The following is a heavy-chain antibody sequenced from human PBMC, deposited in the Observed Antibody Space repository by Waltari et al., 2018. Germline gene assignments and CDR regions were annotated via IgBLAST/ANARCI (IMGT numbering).Heavy chain of an antibody. Sequence: EVQLLESGGGLVQPGGSLRLSCAASGFTFSSYAMSWVRQAPGKGLEGVSAISGSGGSTYYADSVKGRFTISRDNSKNTLYLQMNSLRAEDTAVYYCAKAPSGLLLYFDYWGQGTLVTVSS. CDR2: ISGSGGST. J-gene: IGHJ4*02. CDR3: AKAPSGLLLYFDY. D-gene: IGHD3-10*01. CDR1: GFTFSSYA. V-gene: IGHV3-23*01.